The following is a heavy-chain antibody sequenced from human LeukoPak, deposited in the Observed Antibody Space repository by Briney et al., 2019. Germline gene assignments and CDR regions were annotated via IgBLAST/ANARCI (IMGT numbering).Heavy chain of an antibody. J-gene: IGHJ4*02. D-gene: IGHD1-26*01. CDR3: ARVGDATTGFDYFDY. Sequence: SETLSLTCTVSGGSISSNYWSWIRQPAGKGLEWIGRIYTSGSTNYNPSLKSRVTMSVDTSKNQFSLKLSSVTAADTAVYYCARVGDATTGFDYFDYWGQGTLVTVSS. V-gene: IGHV4-4*07. CDR2: IYTSGST. CDR1: GGSISSNY.